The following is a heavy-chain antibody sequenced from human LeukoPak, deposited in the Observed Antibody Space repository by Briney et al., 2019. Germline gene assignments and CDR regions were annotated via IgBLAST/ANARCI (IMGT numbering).Heavy chain of an antibody. D-gene: IGHD1-26*01. CDR3: ARNVYSESYYDAFDV. Sequence: SGPTLVNPTQTLTLTCTFSGFSLSTSGMCVSWIRQPPGKALEWLARIDWDDDKYYSTSLKTRLTISKDTCKSQVVLTMTNMGPVDTATYYCARNVYSESYYDAFDVWGQGTMVTVSS. J-gene: IGHJ3*01. CDR2: IDWDDDK. CDR1: GFSLSTSGMC. V-gene: IGHV2-70*11.